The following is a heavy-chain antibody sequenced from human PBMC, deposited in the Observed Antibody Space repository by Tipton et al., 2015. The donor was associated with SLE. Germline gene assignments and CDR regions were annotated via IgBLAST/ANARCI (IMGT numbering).Heavy chain of an antibody. D-gene: IGHD6-13*01. J-gene: IGHJ4*02. CDR1: GNTFTSYE. CDR2: MNPNSGNT. V-gene: IGHV1-8*03. CDR3: ARVGSTWYHYFDY. Sequence: QLVQSGAEVKKPGASVKVSCKASGNTFTSYEISWVRQATGQGLEWMGWMNPNSGNTGYAQKFQGRVTITRNTSINTAYMELSSLTSEDTAVYFCARVGSTWYHYFDYWGQGALVTVSS.